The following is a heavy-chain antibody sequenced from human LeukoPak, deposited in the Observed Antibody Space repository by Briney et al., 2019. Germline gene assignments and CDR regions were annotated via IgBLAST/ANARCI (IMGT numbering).Heavy chain of an antibody. CDR1: GGTISHFS. CDR3: GTNDRGRLDDSNSLDY. CDR2: IWSDATNQ. V-gene: IGHV3-33*08. Sequence: PGGSLRLSCEASGGTISHFSYYWSRQAPGKGLEWVAVIWSDATNQYYADSVKGRFTISRDNFRRTVSLEMNSLRAEDTAVYYCGTNDRGRLDDSNSLDYWGQGSLVIVSS. D-gene: IGHD4-11*01. J-gene: IGHJ4*02.